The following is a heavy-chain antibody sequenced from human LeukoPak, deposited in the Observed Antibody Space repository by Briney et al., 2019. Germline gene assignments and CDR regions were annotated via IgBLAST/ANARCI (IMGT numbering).Heavy chain of an antibody. CDR3: AKVVVVTAIGGGYFDY. CDR1: GFTFSTYG. Sequence: GGSLRLSCAASGFTFSTYGMSWVRQAPGKGLEWVAIIGGSGETTIYGDSVKGRLTISRDNSKNTLCLQMNSLRAEDTAVYYCAKVVVVTAIGGGYFDYWGQGTLVTVSS. J-gene: IGHJ4*02. D-gene: IGHD2-21*02. CDR2: IGGSGETT. V-gene: IGHV3-23*01.